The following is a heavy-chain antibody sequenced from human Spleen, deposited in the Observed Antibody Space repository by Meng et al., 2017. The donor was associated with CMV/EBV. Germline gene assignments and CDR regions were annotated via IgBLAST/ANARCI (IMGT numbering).Heavy chain of an antibody. CDR1: GFTFSSYW. D-gene: IGHD2-2*01. V-gene: IGHV3-74*01. CDR3: ALTEYQYYFDY. CDR2: INSDGSSR. Sequence: GESLKISCAASGFTFSSYWMHWVRQAPGKGLVWVSRINSDGSSRNYADSVKGRFTISRDNAKNTLYLQMNSLRAEDTAVYYCALTEYQYYFDYWGQGTLVTVSS. J-gene: IGHJ4*02.